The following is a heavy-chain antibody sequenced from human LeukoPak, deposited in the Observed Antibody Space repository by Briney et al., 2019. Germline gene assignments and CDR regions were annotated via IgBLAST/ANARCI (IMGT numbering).Heavy chain of an antibody. V-gene: IGHV3-23*01. Sequence: GGSLRLSCAASGSTFSSYAMTGVGQAPGKGLEGVSAISKSGGSTYYGDSVKGRFTISRDNSKNPLYLQMNSLGAEDTAVYYCAKGSGYDTFDYWGQGTLVTVSS. CDR1: GSTFSSYA. D-gene: IGHD5-12*01. CDR3: AKGSGYDTFDY. CDR2: ISKSGGST. J-gene: IGHJ4*02.